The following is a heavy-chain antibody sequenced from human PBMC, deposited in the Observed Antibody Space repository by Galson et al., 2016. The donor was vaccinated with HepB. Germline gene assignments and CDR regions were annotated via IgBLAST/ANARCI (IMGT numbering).Heavy chain of an antibody. CDR3: VKVGVAGYYFDS. CDR2: ISGSADNS. J-gene: IGHJ4*02. Sequence: SLRLSCAASGVIFNNYAMSWVRQAPGMGLEWVSSISGSADNSYYAESVEGRFTSSRGNSKSTLYLEMNSLRAEDTAVYYCVKVGVAGYYFDSWGQGTLVTVSS. D-gene: IGHD6-19*01. CDR1: GVIFNNYA. V-gene: IGHV3-23*01.